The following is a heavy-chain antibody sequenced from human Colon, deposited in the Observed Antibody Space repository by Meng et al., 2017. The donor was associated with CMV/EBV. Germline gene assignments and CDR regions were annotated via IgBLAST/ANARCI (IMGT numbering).Heavy chain of an antibody. D-gene: IGHD1-26*01. V-gene: IGHV1-69*02. CDR1: VGTFTSYT. CDR2: VIPITDIT. J-gene: IGHJ6*02. Sequence: SVTVSCKASVGTFTSYTFSWVRQAPGQGLEWMGRVIPITDITNYAQKFQGRLTITAAKSTNTAFMELSSLRSEDTAVYYCARAARSGSHAVFYSLDLWGQGTTVTVSS. CDR3: ARAARSGSHAVFYSLDL.